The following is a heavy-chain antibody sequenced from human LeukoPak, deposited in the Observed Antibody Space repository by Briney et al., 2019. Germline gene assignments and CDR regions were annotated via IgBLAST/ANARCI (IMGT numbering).Heavy chain of an antibody. CDR2: XXXXSGGT. CDR3: AREGRVDIVVVPAAIWFDP. V-gene: IGHV1-2*02. CDR1: GYTFTGYY. J-gene: IGHJ5*02. D-gene: IGHD2-2*03. Sequence: GASVKVSCKASGYTFTGYYMHWVRQAPGQGLEXXXXXXXXSGGTNYAQKFQGRVTMTRDTSISTAYMELSRLRSDDTAVYYCAREGRVDIVVVPAAIWFDPWGQGTLVTVSS.